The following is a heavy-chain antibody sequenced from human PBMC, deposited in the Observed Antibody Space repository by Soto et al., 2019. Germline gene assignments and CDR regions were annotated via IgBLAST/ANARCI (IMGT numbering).Heavy chain of an antibody. CDR3: ARDRSIVATRAFDI. D-gene: IGHD5-12*01. J-gene: IGHJ3*02. CDR1: GFTFSSYS. CDR2: INSGGSST. V-gene: IGHV3-23*01. Sequence: GGSLRLSCAASGFTFSSYSMSWVRQAPGKGLEWVSGINSGGSSTYYADSVKGRFTISRDNSKNTLYLQMNSLRAEDTAVYYCARDRSIVATRAFDIWGQGTMVTVSS.